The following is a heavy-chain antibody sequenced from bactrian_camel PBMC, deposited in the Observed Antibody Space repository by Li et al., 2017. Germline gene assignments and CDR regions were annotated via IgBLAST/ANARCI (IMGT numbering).Heavy chain of an antibody. CDR3: ATAGATTAFEY. Sequence: HVQLVESGGGSVQTGGSLKLSCVVSGSKEHYNTCSLGWYRQAPGKGLEWVSSINSGGGSTVYADSVKGRFTISRDNAKNTLYLQMNSLKSEDTALYYCATAGATTAFEYWGQGTQVTIS. D-gene: IGHD4*01. V-gene: IGHV3S1*01. CDR1: GSKEHYNTCS. CDR2: INSGGGST. J-gene: IGHJ4*01.